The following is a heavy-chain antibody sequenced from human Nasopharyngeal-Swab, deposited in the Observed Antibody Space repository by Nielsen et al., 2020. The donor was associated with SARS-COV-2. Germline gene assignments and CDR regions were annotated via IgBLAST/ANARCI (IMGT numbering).Heavy chain of an antibody. V-gene: IGHV5-51*01. CDR2: IYPGDSDT. CDR3: ARRLKVGATEAFDI. D-gene: IGHD1-26*01. CDR1: GFFYTNYW. Sequence: GESLKISCEGSGFFYTNYWIAWVRQMPGKGLEWMGIIYPGDSDTRYSPSFQGQVTISADKSISTAYLQWSSLKASDTAMYYCARRLKVGATEAFDIWGQGTMVTVSS. J-gene: IGHJ3*02.